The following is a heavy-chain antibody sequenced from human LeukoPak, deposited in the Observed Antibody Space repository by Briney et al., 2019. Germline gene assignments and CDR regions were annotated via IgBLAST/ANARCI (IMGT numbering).Heavy chain of an antibody. Sequence: PGGSLRLSCAASGFTFSTYAMSWVRQAPGKGLEWVSAISGSGGSTYYADSVKGRFTISRDNSKNTLYLQMNSLRAEDTAVYYCAKDYDSSGYPVAFDYWGQGTLVTVSS. D-gene: IGHD3-22*01. CDR1: GFTFSTYA. J-gene: IGHJ4*02. V-gene: IGHV3-23*01. CDR3: AKDYDSSGYPVAFDY. CDR2: ISGSGGST.